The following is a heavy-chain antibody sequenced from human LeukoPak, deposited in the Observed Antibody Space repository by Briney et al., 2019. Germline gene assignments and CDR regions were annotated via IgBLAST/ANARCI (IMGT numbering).Heavy chain of an antibody. CDR3: AKDNYGDYGGLFDY. CDR2: ISGSGGST. Sequence: GGSLRLSCAASGFTFSSYTMSWVRQAPGKGLEWVSAISGSGGSTYYADSVKGRFTISRDNSKNTLYLQTNSLRAEDTAVYYCAKDNYGDYGGLFDYWGQGTLVTVSS. V-gene: IGHV3-23*01. J-gene: IGHJ4*02. CDR1: GFTFSSYT. D-gene: IGHD4-17*01.